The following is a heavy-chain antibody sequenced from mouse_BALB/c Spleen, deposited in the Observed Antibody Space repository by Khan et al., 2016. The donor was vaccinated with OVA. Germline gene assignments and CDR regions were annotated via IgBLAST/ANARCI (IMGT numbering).Heavy chain of an antibody. CDR3: AGAYYRYYGYYAMDF. J-gene: IGHJ4*01. D-gene: IGHD2-12*01. V-gene: IGHV2-6-4*01. CDR2: IWGGGGT. Sequence: QVQLKESGPGLVAPSQSLSITCTVSGFSLSRYNVHWVRQPPGKGLEWLGMIWGGGGTDYNSTLKSRLSISKDNSKSQVFLKMNSLQTDDSAMYYCAGAYYRYYGYYAMDFWGQGTSVTVSS. CDR1: GFSLSRYN.